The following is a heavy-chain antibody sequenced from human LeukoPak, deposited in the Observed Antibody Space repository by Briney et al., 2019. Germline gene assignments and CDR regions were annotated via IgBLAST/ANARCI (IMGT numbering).Heavy chain of an antibody. CDR3: TKDPGLFTSGWDGNF. CDR2: IRGSGATT. J-gene: IGHJ4*02. V-gene: IGHV3-23*01. CDR1: GFTFSDYA. Sequence: PGGSLRLSCAASGFTFSDYAISWVRQAPGKGLAWVSTIRGSGATTSYADSVKGRFTTPRNNPKNRVHLQMNARGAEDTAVYSCTKDPGLFTSGWDGNFWGQGTQVTVSS. D-gene: IGHD6-19*01.